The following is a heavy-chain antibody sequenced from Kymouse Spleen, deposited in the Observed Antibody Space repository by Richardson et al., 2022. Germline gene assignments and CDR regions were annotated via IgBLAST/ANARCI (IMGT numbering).Heavy chain of an antibody. CDR3: ARVGCTNGVCPFDY. V-gene: IGHV4-34*01. CDR2: INHSGST. CDR1: GGSFSGYY. D-gene: IGHD2-8*01. J-gene: IGHJ4*02. Sequence: QVQLQQWGAGLLKPSETLSLTCAVYGGSFSGYYWSWIRQPPGKGLEWIGEINHSGSTNYNPSLKSRVTISVDTSKNQFSLKLSSVTAADTAVYYCARVGCTNGVCPFDYWGQGTLVTVSS.